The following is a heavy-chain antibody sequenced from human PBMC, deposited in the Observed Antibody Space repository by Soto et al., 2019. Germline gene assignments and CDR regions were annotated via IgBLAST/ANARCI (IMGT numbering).Heavy chain of an antibody. D-gene: IGHD2-2*01. Sequence: GGSLRLSCAASGFTFSSYGMHWVRQAPGKGLEWVAVISYDGSNKYYADSVKGRFTISRDNSKNTLYLQMNSLRAEDTAVYYCAKDQVVLVPAAIYPDYWGQGTLVTVSS. CDR2: ISYDGSNK. V-gene: IGHV3-30*18. CDR1: GFTFSSYG. J-gene: IGHJ4*02. CDR3: AKDQVVLVPAAIYPDY.